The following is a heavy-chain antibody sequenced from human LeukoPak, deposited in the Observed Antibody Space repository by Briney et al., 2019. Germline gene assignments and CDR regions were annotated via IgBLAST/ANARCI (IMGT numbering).Heavy chain of an antibody. V-gene: IGHV4-61*02. CDR2: ISSSGTT. CDR1: GGSINSDNYY. CDR3: AREWSF. J-gene: IGHJ3*01. Sequence: PSQTLSLTXTVSGGSINSDNYYWHWIRQPAGKGLEWIGRISSSGTTNYNPSLNSRVTISLDTSKNQFSLMLNSVTAADTAVYYCAREWSFWGQGTKVTVSS. D-gene: IGHD3-10*01.